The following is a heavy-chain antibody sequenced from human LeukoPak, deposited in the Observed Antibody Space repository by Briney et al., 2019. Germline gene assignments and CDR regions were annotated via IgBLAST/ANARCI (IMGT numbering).Heavy chain of an antibody. Sequence: GGSLRLSCAASGFTFSDYYMNWIRQAPGKGLEWVSYISSSGSTIYYADSVKGRFTISRDNAKNSLYLQMNSLRAEDTAVYYCARATASNWFDPWGQGTLVTVSS. CDR1: GFTFSDYY. D-gene: IGHD2-21*01. V-gene: IGHV3-11*04. J-gene: IGHJ5*02. CDR2: ISSSGSTI. CDR3: ARATASNWFDP.